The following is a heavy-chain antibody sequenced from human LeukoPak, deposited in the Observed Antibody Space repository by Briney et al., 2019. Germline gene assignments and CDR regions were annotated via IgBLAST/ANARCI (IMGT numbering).Heavy chain of an antibody. J-gene: IGHJ6*03. CDR2: ISVYNDNT. CDR1: GYTFASYG. D-gene: IGHD6-13*01. V-gene: IGHV1-18*01. CDR3: ARVDSSTWYLDYYYYYYMDV. Sequence: ASVKVSCKASGYTFASYGISWVRQAPGQGLEWMGWISVYNDNTNYAQKLQGRVTMTANTSTSTAYMELRSLRSDDTAVYYCARVDSSTWYLDYYYYYYMDVWGKGTAVIISS.